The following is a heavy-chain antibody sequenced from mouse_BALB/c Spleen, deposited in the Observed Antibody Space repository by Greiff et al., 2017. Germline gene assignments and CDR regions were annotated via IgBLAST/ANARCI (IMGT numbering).Heavy chain of an antibody. Sequence: LQQPGSELVRPGASVKLSCKASGYTFTSYWMPWVKQRHGQGLEWIGNIYPGSGSTNYDEKFKSKGTLTVDTSSSTAYMHLSSLTSEDSAVYYCTRGGGRPFDYWGQGTTRTVSS. CDR3: TRGGGRPFDY. J-gene: IGHJ2*01. CDR1: GYTFTSYW. CDR2: IYPGSGST. D-gene: IGHD1-1*01. V-gene: IGHV1S22*01.